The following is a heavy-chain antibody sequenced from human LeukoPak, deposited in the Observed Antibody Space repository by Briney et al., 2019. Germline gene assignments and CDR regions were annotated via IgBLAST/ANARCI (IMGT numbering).Heavy chain of an antibody. V-gene: IGHV4-39*07. Sequence: SETLSLTCTVSGGSISSSSYYWGWIRQPPGKGLEWIGSIYYSGSTYYNPSLKSRVTISVDTSKNQFSLKLSSVTAADTAVYYCARGAVTHPFMGAFDIWGQGTMVTVSS. CDR1: GGSISSSSYY. CDR2: IYYSGST. J-gene: IGHJ3*02. CDR3: ARGAVTHPFMGAFDI. D-gene: IGHD4-17*01.